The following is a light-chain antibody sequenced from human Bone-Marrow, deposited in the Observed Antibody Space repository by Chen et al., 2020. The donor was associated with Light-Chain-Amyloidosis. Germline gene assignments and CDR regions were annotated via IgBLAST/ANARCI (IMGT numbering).Light chain of an antibody. Sequence: QSALTQPASVSGSPGQSITISSTASNSDVGNYNLVSWYQHHPGKAPKLIIYGDFKRPSGVSNRFSGSKSGNTASLTISGLQNEDEAHYHCCAYTGSSTWVFGGGTKLTVL. CDR3: CAYTGSSTWV. V-gene: IGLV2-23*01. CDR1: NSDVGNYNL. J-gene: IGLJ3*02. CDR2: GDF.